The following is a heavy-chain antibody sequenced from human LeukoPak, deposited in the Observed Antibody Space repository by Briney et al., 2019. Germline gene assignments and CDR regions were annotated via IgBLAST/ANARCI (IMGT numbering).Heavy chain of an antibody. CDR1: GGSISSYY. V-gene: IGHV4-4*07. CDR3: ARNHYYDILTGSVTYAMDV. CDR2: IYTSGST. Sequence: SETLSLTCTVSGGSISSYYWSWIRQPAGKGLEWIGRIYTSGSTNYNPSLKSRVTMSVDTSKNQFSLKLSSVTAADTAVYYCARNHYYDILTGSVTYAMDVWGQGTTVTVSS. J-gene: IGHJ6*02. D-gene: IGHD3-9*01.